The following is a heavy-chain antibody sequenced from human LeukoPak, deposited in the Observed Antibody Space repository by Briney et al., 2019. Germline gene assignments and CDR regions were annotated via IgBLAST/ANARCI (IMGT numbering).Heavy chain of an antibody. CDR1: GFTFSSNA. D-gene: IGHD6-13*01. V-gene: IGHV3-23*01. CDR2: IRGSDGAT. CDR3: AKASDSSSSYDAFDI. J-gene: IGHJ3*02. Sequence: GGSLRLSCAASGFTFSSNAMAWVRQAPGKGLEWVSAIRGSDGATYYADSVKGRFTISRDNSKNTLYLQMNSLRGDDTAVYYCAKASDSSSSYDAFDIWGQGTMVTVSS.